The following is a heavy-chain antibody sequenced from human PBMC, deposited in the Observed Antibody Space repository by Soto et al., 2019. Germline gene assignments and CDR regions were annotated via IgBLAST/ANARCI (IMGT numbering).Heavy chain of an antibody. D-gene: IGHD1-7*01. Sequence: GGSLRLSCAASGFTFSSYGMHWVRQAPGKGLEWVAVIWYDGSNKYYADSVKGRFTISRDNSKNTLYLQMNSLRAEDTAVYYCAKGNSWSPALVLDIWGQGTMVTVSS. CDR2: IWYDGSNK. J-gene: IGHJ3*02. CDR1: GFTFSSYG. CDR3: AKGNSWSPALVLDI. V-gene: IGHV3-33*06.